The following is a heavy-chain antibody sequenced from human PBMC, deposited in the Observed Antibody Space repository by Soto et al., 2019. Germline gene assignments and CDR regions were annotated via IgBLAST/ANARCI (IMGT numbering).Heavy chain of an antibody. CDR3: ARLTSGPVYFDY. D-gene: IGHD3-10*01. J-gene: IGHJ4*02. CDR1: GGSINSGRYS. Sequence: SETLSLTCTVSGGSINSGRYSWTWIRQPPGAGLEWIGHMYHMGTTYYNPSLKSRVTMSVDTSKNQFSLKLSSVTAADTAVYYCARLTSGPVYFDYWGQGTLVTVSS. V-gene: IGHV4-30-2*01. CDR2: MYHMGTT.